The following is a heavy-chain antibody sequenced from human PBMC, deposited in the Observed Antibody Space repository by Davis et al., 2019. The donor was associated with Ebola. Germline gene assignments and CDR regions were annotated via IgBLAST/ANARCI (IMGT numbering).Heavy chain of an antibody. CDR2: TYYNSKWYD. CDR1: GDSVFGKNGA. V-gene: IGHV6-1*01. CDR3: ARGWLRGGMDV. J-gene: IGHJ6*04. D-gene: IGHD5-18*01. Sequence: HSQTLSLTCAISGDSVFGKNGAWNWIRQSPSRGLEWLGRTYYNSKWYDDHAVSVKGRITINPDTSKNQFSLQLNSVTPDDTALYYCARGWLRGGMDVWGEGTTVTVSS.